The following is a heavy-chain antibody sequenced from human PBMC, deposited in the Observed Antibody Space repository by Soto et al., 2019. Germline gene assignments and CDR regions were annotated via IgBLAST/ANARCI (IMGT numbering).Heavy chain of an antibody. D-gene: IGHD5-12*01. CDR1: GFTFSSNA. Sequence: EVQLLESGGGLVQPGGSLRLSCAASGFTFSSNAMSWVRQAPGKGLEWVSVITGSSGSTYYADSVKGRFTISRDKSKNTLYLQMNSLRAEDTAVYYCAKDGKDSGYGLVDYWGQGTLVTVSS. J-gene: IGHJ4*02. V-gene: IGHV3-23*01. CDR2: ITGSSGST. CDR3: AKDGKDSGYGLVDY.